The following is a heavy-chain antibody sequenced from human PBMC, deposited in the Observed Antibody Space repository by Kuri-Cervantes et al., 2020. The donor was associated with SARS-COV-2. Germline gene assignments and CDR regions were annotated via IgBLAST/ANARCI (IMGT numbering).Heavy chain of an antibody. CDR3: ARSSTPSVVIATSPLDY. CDR2: IYPGDSDT. CDR1: GYSFTSYW. J-gene: IGHJ4*02. V-gene: IGHV5-51*01. D-gene: IGHD2-21*01. Sequence: GESLKISCKGSGYSFTSYWIGWVRPMPGKGLEWMGIIYPGDSDTRYSPSFQGQVTISADKSISTAYLQWSSLKASDTAMYYCARSSTPSVVIATSPLDYWDQGTLVTVSS.